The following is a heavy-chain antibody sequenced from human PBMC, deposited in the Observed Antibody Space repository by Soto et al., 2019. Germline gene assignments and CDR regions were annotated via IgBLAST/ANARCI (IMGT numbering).Heavy chain of an antibody. Sequence: SVKVSCKASGGTFSSYAISWVRQAPGQGLEWMGGIIPIFGTANYAQKFQGRVTITADESTSTAYMELSSLRSEDTAVYYCARDSLAVRGQSYYYGMDVWGQGTTVTVSS. CDR3: ARDSLAVRGQSYYYGMDV. J-gene: IGHJ6*02. V-gene: IGHV1-69*13. CDR2: IIPIFGTA. CDR1: GGTFSSYA. D-gene: IGHD3-10*01.